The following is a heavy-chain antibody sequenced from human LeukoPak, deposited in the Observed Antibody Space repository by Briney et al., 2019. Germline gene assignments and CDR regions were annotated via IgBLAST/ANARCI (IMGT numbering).Heavy chain of an antibody. CDR2: MNPNSGNT. Sequence: ASVKVSCKASGYTFTSYDINWVRQATGQGLEWMGWMNPNSGNTGYAQKFQGRVTITRNTSISTAYMELSSLRSEDTAVYYCARVPLLGTQRRDYYYYYMDVWGKGTTVTVSS. CDR3: ARVPLLGTQRRDYYYYYMDV. J-gene: IGHJ6*03. D-gene: IGHD3-10*01. CDR1: GYTFTSYD. V-gene: IGHV1-8*03.